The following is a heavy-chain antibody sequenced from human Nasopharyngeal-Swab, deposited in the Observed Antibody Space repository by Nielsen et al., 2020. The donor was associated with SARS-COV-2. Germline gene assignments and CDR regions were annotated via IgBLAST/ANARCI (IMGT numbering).Heavy chain of an antibody. CDR1: GGSISSYY. D-gene: IGHD3-22*01. V-gene: IGHV4-59*12. CDR2: IYYSGST. CDR3: AREVGDSSGYYLYFGN. J-gene: IGHJ4*02. Sequence: SETLSLTCTVSGGSISSYYWSWIRQPPGKGLEWIGYIYYSGSTNYNPSLKSRVTISVDTSKNQFSLKLSSVTAADTAVYYCAREVGDSSGYYLYFGNWGQGTLVTVSS.